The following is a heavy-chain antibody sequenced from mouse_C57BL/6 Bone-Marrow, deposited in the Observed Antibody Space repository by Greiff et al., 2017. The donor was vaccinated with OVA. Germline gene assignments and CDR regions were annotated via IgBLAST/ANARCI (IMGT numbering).Heavy chain of an antibody. D-gene: IGHD4-1*01. CDR2: IRSKSNNYAT. V-gene: IGHV10-1*01. CDR3: VRHNWAWFAY. Sequence: EVKLMESGGGLVQPKGSLKLSCAASGFSFNTYAMNWVRQAPGKGLEWVARIRSKSNNYATYYADSVKDRFTISRDDSESMLYLQMNNLKTEDTAMYYCVRHNWAWFAYWGQGTLVTVSA. J-gene: IGHJ3*01. CDR1: GFSFNTYA.